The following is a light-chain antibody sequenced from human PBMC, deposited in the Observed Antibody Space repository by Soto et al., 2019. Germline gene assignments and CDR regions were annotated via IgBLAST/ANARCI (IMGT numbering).Light chain of an antibody. CDR3: QQRSNWASFT. CDR1: QSVSSY. J-gene: IGKJ3*01. V-gene: IGKV3-11*01. CDR2: DAS. Sequence: EIVLTQSPATLSLSPGERATLSCRASQSVSSYLAWYQQKPGQAPWLLIYDASNRATGIPARFSGSGSGTDFTLTISSLEPEDFAVYYCQQRSNWASFTFGPGTKVDIK.